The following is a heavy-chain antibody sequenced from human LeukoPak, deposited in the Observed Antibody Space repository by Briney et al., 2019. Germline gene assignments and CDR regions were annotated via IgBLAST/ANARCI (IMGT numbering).Heavy chain of an antibody. V-gene: IGHV1-24*01. J-gene: IGHJ4*02. Sequence: GASVKVSCKVSGYTLTELSMHWVRQAPGKGLEWMGGFDPGNGETIYAQKFQGRVTMTEDTSTDTAYMELSSLRSEDTAVYYCATAGYYYGSGSFFDYWGQGTLATVSS. CDR1: GYTLTELS. CDR3: ATAGYYYGSGSFFDY. CDR2: FDPGNGET. D-gene: IGHD3-10*01.